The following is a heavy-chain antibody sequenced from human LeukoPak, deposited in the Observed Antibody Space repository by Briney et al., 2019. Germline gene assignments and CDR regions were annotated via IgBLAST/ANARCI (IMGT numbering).Heavy chain of an antibody. Sequence: GGSLRLSCAASGFTFSSYSMNWVRQAPGQGLEWVSSISGSSSYIYYADSVKGRFTISRDNTKNSLYLQMNSLRAEDTAVYYCARGSGYGTTDYWGQGTLVTVSS. CDR1: GFTFSSYS. CDR3: ARGSGYGTTDY. CDR2: ISGSSSYI. D-gene: IGHD5-12*01. J-gene: IGHJ4*02. V-gene: IGHV3-21*01.